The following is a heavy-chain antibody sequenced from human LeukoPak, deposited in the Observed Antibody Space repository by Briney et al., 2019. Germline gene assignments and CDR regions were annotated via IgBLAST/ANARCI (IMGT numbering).Heavy chain of an antibody. CDR1: GGSISSGGYY. D-gene: IGHD3-10*01. CDR2: IYHSGST. V-gene: IGHV4-30-2*01. CDR3: ARGGRLWFGESANWYFDL. Sequence: PSQTLSLTCTVSGGSISSGGYYWSWIRQPPGKGLEWIGYIYHSGSTYYNPSLKSRVTISVDTSKNQFSLKLSSVTAADTAVYYCARGGRLWFGESANWYFDLWGRGTLVTVSS. J-gene: IGHJ2*01.